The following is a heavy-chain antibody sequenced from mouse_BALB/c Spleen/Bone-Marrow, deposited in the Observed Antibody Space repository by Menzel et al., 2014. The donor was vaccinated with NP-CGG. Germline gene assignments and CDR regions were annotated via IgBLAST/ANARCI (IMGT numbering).Heavy chain of an antibody. D-gene: IGHD4-1*01. CDR2: IDPANGNT. CDR3: ARWEYYAMGY. Sequence: EVKLVESGAELVKPGASVKLSCTASGFNIKDTYMHWVKQRPEQGLEWIGRIDPANGNTKYDPKFQGKATITADTSSNTAYLQLSSLTSEDTAVYYCARWEYYAMGYWGQGTSVTVSS. J-gene: IGHJ4*01. CDR1: GFNIKDTY. V-gene: IGHV14-3*02.